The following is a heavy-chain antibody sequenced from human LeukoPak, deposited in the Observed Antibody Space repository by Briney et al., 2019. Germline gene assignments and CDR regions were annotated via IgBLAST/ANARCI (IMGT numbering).Heavy chain of an antibody. V-gene: IGHV3-23*01. J-gene: IGHJ5*02. CDR2: ISGSGGST. Sequence: PGGSLRLSCAASGFTFSSYAMSWVRQAPGKGLEWVSAISGSGGSTYYADSVKGRFTISGDNSKNTLYLQMNSLRAEDTAVYYCAKDRGYSYGTGGWFDPWGQGTLVTVSS. CDR1: GFTFSSYA. D-gene: IGHD5-18*01. CDR3: AKDRGYSYGTGGWFDP.